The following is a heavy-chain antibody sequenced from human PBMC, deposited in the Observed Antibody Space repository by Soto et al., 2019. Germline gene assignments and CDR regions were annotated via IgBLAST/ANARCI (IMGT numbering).Heavy chain of an antibody. V-gene: IGHV4-30-2*01. CDR1: GGSMSSGGYS. CDR2: IYHSGST. Sequence: SETLSLTCAVSGGSMSSGGYSWSWIRQPPGKGLEWIGYIYHSGSTYYNPSLKSRVTISVDTSKNQFSLKLSFVTAADTAVYYCARGRWAYYYGSGSWNPLWGSWFDPWGQGTLVTVSS. CDR3: ARGRWAYYYGSGSWNPLWGSWFDP. J-gene: IGHJ5*02. D-gene: IGHD3-10*01.